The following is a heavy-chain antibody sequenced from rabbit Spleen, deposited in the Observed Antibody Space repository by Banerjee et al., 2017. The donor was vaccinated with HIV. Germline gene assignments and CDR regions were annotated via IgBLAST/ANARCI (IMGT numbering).Heavy chain of an antibody. V-gene: IGHV1S45*01. Sequence: QEQLEESGGDLVKPGASLTLTCTASGFSFSSSFHMCWVRQAPGKGLEWIACIYAGSNGDTYYASWAKGRFTISKTSSTTATLQMTSLTVADTATYFCARDTGSSFSSYGMDLWGPGTLVTVS. D-gene: IGHD8-1*01. CDR3: ARDTGSSFSSYGMDL. CDR1: GFSFSSSFH. CDR2: IYAGSNGDT. J-gene: IGHJ6*01.